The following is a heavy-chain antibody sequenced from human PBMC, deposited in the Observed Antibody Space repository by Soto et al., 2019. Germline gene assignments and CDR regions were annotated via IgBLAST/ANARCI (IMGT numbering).Heavy chain of an antibody. J-gene: IGHJ6*03. V-gene: IGHV1-8*01. CDR1: GYTFTSYD. CDR3: ARAVYDFRSGYYFFGQYYYMDV. D-gene: IGHD3-3*01. CDR2: MNPNSGNT. Sequence: GASVKVSCKASGYTFTSYDINWVRQATGQGLEWMGWMNPNSGNTGYAQKFQGRVTMTRNTSISTAYMELSSLRSEDTAVYYCARAVYDFRSGYYFFGQYYYMDVWGKGTKVTVSS.